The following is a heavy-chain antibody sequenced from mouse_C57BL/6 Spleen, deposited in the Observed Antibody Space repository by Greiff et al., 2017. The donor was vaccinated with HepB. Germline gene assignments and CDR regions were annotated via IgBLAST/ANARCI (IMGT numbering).Heavy chain of an antibody. D-gene: IGHD1-1*01. V-gene: IGHV1-81*01. Sequence: VQLQQSGAELARPGASVKLSCKASGYTFTSYGISWVKQRTGQGLEWIGEIYPRSGNTYHNEKFKGKATLTADKSSSTAYMELRSLTSEDSAVYFCSRSGDYYGSSYAMDYWGQGTSVTVSS. CDR3: SRSGDYYGSSYAMDY. CDR1: GYTFTSYG. CDR2: IYPRSGNT. J-gene: IGHJ4*01.